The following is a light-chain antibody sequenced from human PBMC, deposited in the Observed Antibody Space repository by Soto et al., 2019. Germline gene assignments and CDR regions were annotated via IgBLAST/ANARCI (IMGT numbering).Light chain of an antibody. CDR2: EGI. V-gene: IGLV2-23*01. J-gene: IGLJ1*01. Sequence: QSALTQPASVSGSPGQSITISCTGTSNTIGGYNVVSWYQQHPGTAPKVIIYEGIKRPSGVSNRFSGSISGSTASLTISGLQAEDEADYYCCSYVGATTYVFGNGTKVTVL. CDR3: CSYVGATTYV. CDR1: SNTIGGYNV.